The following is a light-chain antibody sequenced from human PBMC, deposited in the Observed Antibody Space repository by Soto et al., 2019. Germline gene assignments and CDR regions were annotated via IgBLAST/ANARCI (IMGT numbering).Light chain of an antibody. V-gene: IGLV2-14*01. Sequence: QSALTQPASVSGSPGQSITISCTGTSSDVGGYNYVSWYQQHLGKAPKLMIYEVSNRPSGFSNRFSGSKSGNTASLTISGLQAEDEADYYCSSYTTSSTHWVFGGGTKVTVL. CDR1: SSDVGGYNY. CDR3: SSYTTSSTHWV. CDR2: EVS. J-gene: IGLJ3*02.